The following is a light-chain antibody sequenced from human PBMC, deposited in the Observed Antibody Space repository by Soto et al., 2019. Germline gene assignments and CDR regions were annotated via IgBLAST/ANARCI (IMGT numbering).Light chain of an antibody. V-gene: IGKV1-5*01. J-gene: IGKJ1*01. Sequence: DIQMTQSPSTLSASVGDRVTITCRASQSISSWLAWYQQKPGKAPKLLIYDASSLDSGVPSRFSGSGSGTEFTLTISILQPDDFATYCCQQYNSYLCTFGQATNVAIK. CDR1: QSISSW. CDR2: DAS. CDR3: QQYNSYLCT.